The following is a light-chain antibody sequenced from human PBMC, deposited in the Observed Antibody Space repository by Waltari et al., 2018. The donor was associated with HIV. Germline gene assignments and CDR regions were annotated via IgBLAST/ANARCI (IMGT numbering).Light chain of an antibody. CDR3: SSYTSSTILYV. CDR1: SSDVGGYNF. Sequence: QSALTQPASVSGSPGQSITISCTGTSSDVGGYNFVSWYQHHPGKAPKLMISEVNNRPSGVSNRFSGSKSGNTASLTISGLQAEDEADYYCSSYTSSTILYVFGTGTKVTVL. J-gene: IGLJ1*01. CDR2: EVN. V-gene: IGLV2-14*01.